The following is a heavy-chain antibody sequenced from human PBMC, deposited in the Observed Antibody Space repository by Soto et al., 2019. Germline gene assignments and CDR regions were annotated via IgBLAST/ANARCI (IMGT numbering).Heavy chain of an antibody. CDR3: GKERRGSRWLVCSY. J-gene: IGHJ4*02. CDR2: ISGNGAET. V-gene: IGHV3-23*01. Sequence: EVQLLESGGGLVQPGGSVRLSCAASGFPFSSYAMSWVRQAPGKGLEWVSAISGNGAETSYAASVRGRFTISRDNSRDTLYLQMNSLRADDTAVYYCGKERRGSRWLVCSYWGQGILVPVSS. CDR1: GFPFSSYA. D-gene: IGHD6-19*01.